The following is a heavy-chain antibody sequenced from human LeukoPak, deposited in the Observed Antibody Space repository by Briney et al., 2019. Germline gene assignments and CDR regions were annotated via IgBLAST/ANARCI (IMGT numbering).Heavy chain of an antibody. Sequence: GGSLRLSCAASGFTFWSYAMSWVRQAPGKGLEWVSAISGGGDSTYYADSVKGRFTISRDTSKNTLYLQMNSLRAEDTAVYYCAKDHGDIVVVPAAIDYWGQGTLVTVSS. V-gene: IGHV3-23*01. J-gene: IGHJ4*02. D-gene: IGHD2-2*01. CDR1: GFTFWSYA. CDR3: AKDHGDIVVVPAAIDY. CDR2: ISGGGDST.